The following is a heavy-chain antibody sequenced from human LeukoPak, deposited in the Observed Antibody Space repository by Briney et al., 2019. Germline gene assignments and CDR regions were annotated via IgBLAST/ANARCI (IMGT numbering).Heavy chain of an antibody. CDR2: INVGNGNT. V-gene: IGHV1-3*01. J-gene: IGHJ4*02. CDR3: ARDLIVYGSGSYFDY. D-gene: IGHD3-10*01. CDR1: GYTFTTYS. Sequence: GASVKVSCKASGYTFTTYSIHWVRQAPGQGLEWMAWINVGNGNTKYSQKFQGRVTITTDTSAGTAYMELSSLRSEDTAVYFCARDLIVYGSGSYFDYWGQGTLVTVSS.